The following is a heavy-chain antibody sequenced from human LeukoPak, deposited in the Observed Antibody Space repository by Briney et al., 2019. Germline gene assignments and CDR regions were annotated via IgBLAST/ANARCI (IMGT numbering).Heavy chain of an antibody. J-gene: IGHJ4*02. Sequence: PGESFSVSCKGSRYTFTNHWISWVRPMPGTGLEWMGKIDPSDSYTNYSPSFQGHVTISADKSISTAYLQWSSLKASDTAMYYCARAPDSDSGYDYFDYWGQGTLVTVSS. CDR1: RYTFTNHW. D-gene: IGHD5-12*01. CDR2: IDPSDSYT. CDR3: ARAPDSDSGYDYFDY. V-gene: IGHV5-10-1*01.